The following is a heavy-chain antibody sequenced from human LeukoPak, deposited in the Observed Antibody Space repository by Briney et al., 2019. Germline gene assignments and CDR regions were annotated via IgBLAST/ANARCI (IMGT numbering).Heavy chain of an antibody. CDR1: GFTFSSYW. CDR2: INSDGSST. J-gene: IGHJ4*02. D-gene: IGHD3-22*01. V-gene: IGHV3-74*01. CDR3: ARDRRYYDSSGYYSDSLDY. Sequence: PGGSLRLSCAASGFTFSSYWMHWVRQAPGKGLVWVSRINSDGSSTSYADSVKGRFTISRDNAKNTLYLQMNSLRAEDTAVYYCARDRRYYDSSGYYSDSLDYWGQGTLVTVSS.